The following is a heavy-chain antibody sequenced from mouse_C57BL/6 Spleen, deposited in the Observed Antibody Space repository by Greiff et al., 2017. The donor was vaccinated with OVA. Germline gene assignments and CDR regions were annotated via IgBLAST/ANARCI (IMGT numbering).Heavy chain of an antibody. J-gene: IGHJ3*01. D-gene: IGHD3-3*01. Sequence: EVKLVESGGGLVKPGGSLKLSCAASGFTFSSYAMSWVRQTPEKRLEWVATISDGGSYTYYPDNVKGRFTISRDNAKNNLYLQMSHLKSEDTAMYYCAREEGLLWFAYWGQGTLVTVSA. CDR1: GFTFSSYA. V-gene: IGHV5-4*01. CDR2: ISDGGSYT. CDR3: AREEGLLWFAY.